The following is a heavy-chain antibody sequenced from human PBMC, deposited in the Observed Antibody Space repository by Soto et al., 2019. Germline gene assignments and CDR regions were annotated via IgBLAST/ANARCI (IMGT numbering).Heavy chain of an antibody. D-gene: IGHD6-13*01. V-gene: IGHV1-18*01. CDR2: ISAYNGNT. CDR1: VYTFTSYG. Sequence: QVQLVQSGAEVKKPGASVKVSCKASVYTFTSYGISWVRQAPGQGLECMGWISAYNGNTNYAQKLQGRVTMTTDTSTSTAYMELRSLRSDDTAVYYCARIIAAAGTVGWFDPWGQGTLVTVSS. J-gene: IGHJ5*02. CDR3: ARIIAAAGTVGWFDP.